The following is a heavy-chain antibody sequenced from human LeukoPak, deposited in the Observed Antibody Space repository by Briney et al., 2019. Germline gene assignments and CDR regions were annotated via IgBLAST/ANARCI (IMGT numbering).Heavy chain of an antibody. V-gene: IGHV4-38-2*01. CDR3: ARSPGGSNWYLYFDY. CDR2: ISHGGST. Sequence: PSETLSLTCAVSGYSFSSGYYWGWIRQPPGKGLEWIGTISHGGSTYYNPSLKSRVTISVDTSKNQFSLKLSSVTAADTAVYYCARSPGGSNWYLYFDYWGQGTLVTVSS. D-gene: IGHD6-13*01. CDR1: GYSFSSGYY. J-gene: IGHJ4*02.